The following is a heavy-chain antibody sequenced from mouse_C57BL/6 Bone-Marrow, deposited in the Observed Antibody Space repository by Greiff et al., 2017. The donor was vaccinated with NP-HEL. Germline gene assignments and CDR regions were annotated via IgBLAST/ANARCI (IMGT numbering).Heavy chain of an antibody. CDR2: IDPEDGDT. D-gene: IGHD1-1*01. CDR3: TTRGYYYGSSYYAMDY. J-gene: IGHJ4*01. Sequence: VQLQQSGAELVRPGASVKLSCTASGFNIKDYYMHWVKQRPEQGLEWIGRIDPEDGDTEYAPKFQGKATMTADTSSNPAYLQLSSLTSEDTAVYYCTTRGYYYGSSYYAMDYWGQGTSVTVSS. CDR1: GFNIKDYY. V-gene: IGHV14-1*01.